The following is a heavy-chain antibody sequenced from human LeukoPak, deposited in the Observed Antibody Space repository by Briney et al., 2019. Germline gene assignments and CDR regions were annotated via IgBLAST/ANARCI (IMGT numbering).Heavy chain of an antibody. J-gene: IGHJ3*02. Sequence: ASVKVSCKASGYTFTSYGISWVRQAPGQGLEWMGWISAYNGNTNYAQKLQGRVTITTDTSTSTAYMELRSLRSDDTAVYYCTTPTGGPPTYDFWTSSPFAFDIWGQGTMVTVSS. CDR3: TTPTGGPPTYDFWTSSPFAFDI. CDR1: GYTFTSYG. CDR2: ISAYNGNT. D-gene: IGHD3-3*01. V-gene: IGHV1-18*01.